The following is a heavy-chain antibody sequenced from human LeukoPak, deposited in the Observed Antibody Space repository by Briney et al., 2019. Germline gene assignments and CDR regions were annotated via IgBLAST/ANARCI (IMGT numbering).Heavy chain of an antibody. CDR1: GFTVSSSY. V-gene: IGHV3-66*01. CDR3: AKGGSGWYAFDS. J-gene: IGHJ4*02. Sequence: PGGSLRLSCAASGFTVSSSYMNWVRQAPGKGLEWVSLIDSGGYTYYADSVKRRFTITRHNYTNTLYLQLSTLRVADTDVYYCAKGGSGWYAFDSWGQGTLVTVSS. D-gene: IGHD6-19*01. CDR2: IDSGGYT.